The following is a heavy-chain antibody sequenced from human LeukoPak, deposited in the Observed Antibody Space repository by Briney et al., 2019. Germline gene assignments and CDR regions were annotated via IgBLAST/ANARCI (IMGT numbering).Heavy chain of an antibody. CDR2: ISDDGRNK. J-gene: IGHJ4*02. CDR1: GFTFSTYG. D-gene: IGHD6-6*01. CDR3: AKRVPCSSSSVYFDD. V-gene: IGHV3-23*01. Sequence: PRGSLRLSCTASGFTFSTYGMNWVRQAPGKGLEWVSSISDDGRNKYYTDPEKGRFTVSRDNSKNTLYLQMNSLRDEDTAVYYCAKRVPCSSSSVYFDDWGQGILVTVSS.